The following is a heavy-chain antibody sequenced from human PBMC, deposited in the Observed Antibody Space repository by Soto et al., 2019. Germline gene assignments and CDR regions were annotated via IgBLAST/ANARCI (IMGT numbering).Heavy chain of an antibody. D-gene: IGHD5-18*01. CDR3: ARITRPDSDALYYFDY. V-gene: IGHV4-59*01. CDR1: GGSISGYY. Sequence: PSETLSLTCTVSGGSISGYYCSWLRQPPGKGLEWIGYTHYSGSTNYNPSLKSRMSISVDTSKNHCSLSLSSVTAADTAVYFCARITRPDSDALYYFDYWGQGILVTVSS. J-gene: IGHJ4*02. CDR2: THYSGST.